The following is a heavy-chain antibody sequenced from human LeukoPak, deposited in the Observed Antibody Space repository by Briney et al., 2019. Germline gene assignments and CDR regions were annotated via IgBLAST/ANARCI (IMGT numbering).Heavy chain of an antibody. Sequence: GASVKVSCKASGYTFTDYYMHWVRQAPGQGLEWMGIINPSGGSTSYAQKFQGRVTMTRDTSTSTVYMELSSLRSEDTAVYYCARDLGYDFWSGYSRFDPWGQGTLVTVSS. CDR3: ARDLGYDFWSGYSRFDP. CDR2: INPSGGST. CDR1: GYTFTDYY. D-gene: IGHD3-3*01. J-gene: IGHJ5*02. V-gene: IGHV1-46*01.